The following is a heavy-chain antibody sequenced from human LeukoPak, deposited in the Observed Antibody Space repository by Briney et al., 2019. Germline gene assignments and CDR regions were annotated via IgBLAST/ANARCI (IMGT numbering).Heavy chain of an antibody. CDR1: GFTVSSNY. CDR3: ARDLSVCSSSSCLDY. Sequence: GGSLRLSCAASGFTVSSNYMSWVRQAPGKGLVWVFVIYSGGSTYYADSVKGRFTISRDNSKNTLYIQMNSLRAEDTAVYYCARDLSVCSSSSCLDYWGQGTLVTVSS. CDR2: IYSGGST. V-gene: IGHV3-53*01. J-gene: IGHJ4*02. D-gene: IGHD2-2*01.